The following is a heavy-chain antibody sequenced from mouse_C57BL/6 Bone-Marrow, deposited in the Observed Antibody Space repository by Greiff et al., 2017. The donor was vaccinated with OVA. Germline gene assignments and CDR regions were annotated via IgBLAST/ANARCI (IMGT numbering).Heavy chain of an antibody. CDR2: IWWDDDK. CDR3: ARRANWDGYFDV. CDR1: GFSLSTFGMG. V-gene: IGHV8-8*01. D-gene: IGHD4-1*01. Sequence: QVTLKESGPGILQPSQTLSLTCSFSGFSLSTFGMGVGWIRQPSGQGLEWLAHIWWDDDKYYNPALKSRLTISKDTSKNQVFLKIASVDTADTATYYCARRANWDGYFDVWGTGTTVTVSS. J-gene: IGHJ1*03.